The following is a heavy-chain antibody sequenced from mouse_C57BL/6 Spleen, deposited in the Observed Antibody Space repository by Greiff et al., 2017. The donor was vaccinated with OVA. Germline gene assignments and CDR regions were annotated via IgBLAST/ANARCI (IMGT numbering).Heavy chain of an antibody. CDR2: IRSGGST. CDR3: AKNGHGEYYFDY. D-gene: IGHD6-1*01. Sequence: VQRVESGPGLVQPSQSLSITCTVSGFSLTSYGVHWVRQPPGKGLEWLGVIRSGGSTDYNAAFISRLSISKDNSKSQVFFKMNSLQADDTAIYYCAKNGHGEYYFDYWGQGTTLTVSS. J-gene: IGHJ2*01. V-gene: IGHV2-4*01. CDR1: GFSLTSYG.